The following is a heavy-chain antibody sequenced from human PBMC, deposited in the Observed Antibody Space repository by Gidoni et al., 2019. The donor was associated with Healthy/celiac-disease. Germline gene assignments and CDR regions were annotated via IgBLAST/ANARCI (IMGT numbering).Heavy chain of an antibody. CDR1: GGSFSGYY. Sequence: QVQLQQWGAGLLKPSETLSLTCAVYGGSFSGYYWSWIRQPPGKGLEWIGEINHSGSTNYNPSLKSRVTISVDTSKNQFSLKLSSVTAADTAVYYCARRHDFWSGYYISNYYYGMDVWGQGTTVTVSS. CDR2: INHSGST. CDR3: ARRHDFWSGYYISNYYYGMDV. J-gene: IGHJ6*02. V-gene: IGHV4-34*01. D-gene: IGHD3-3*01.